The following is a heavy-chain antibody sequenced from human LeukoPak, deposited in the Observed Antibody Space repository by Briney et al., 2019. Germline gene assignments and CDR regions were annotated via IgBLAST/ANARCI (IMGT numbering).Heavy chain of an antibody. D-gene: IGHD2-8*01. CDR3: AREMAV. Sequence: GGSLRLSCAASGFSSGTYSMHWACQVPGKGLEWVAVIWYDGSNEDYADSVKGRFTISRDNSKNTLYLQMNSLRAEDTAVYYCAREMAVWGQGALVTVSS. V-gene: IGHV3-33*01. J-gene: IGHJ4*02. CDR1: GFSSGTYS. CDR2: IWYDGSNE.